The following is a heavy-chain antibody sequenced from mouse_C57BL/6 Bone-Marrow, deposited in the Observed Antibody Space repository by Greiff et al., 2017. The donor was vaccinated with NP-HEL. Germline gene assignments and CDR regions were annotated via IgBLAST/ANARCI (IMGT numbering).Heavy chain of an antibody. D-gene: IGHD4-1*01. CDR1: GYTFTDYN. Sequence: VQLQQSGPELVKPGASVKIPCKASGYTFTDYNMDWVKQSHGKSLEWIGDINPNNGGTIYNQKFKGKATLTVDKSSSTAYMELRSLTSEDTAVYYCARRPPANWDVESYFDVWGTGTTVTVSS. CDR3: ARRPPANWDVESYFDV. V-gene: IGHV1-18*01. CDR2: INPNNGGT. J-gene: IGHJ1*03.